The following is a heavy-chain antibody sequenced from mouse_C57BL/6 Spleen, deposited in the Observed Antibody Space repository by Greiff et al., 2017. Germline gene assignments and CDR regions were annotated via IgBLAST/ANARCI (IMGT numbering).Heavy chain of an antibody. D-gene: IGHD1-1*01. J-gene: IGHJ1*03. Sequence: QVQLQQPGTELVKPGASVKLSCKASGYTFTSYWMHWVKQRPGQGLEWIGYINPSNGGPNYNQKFKSKATLTVDKSSSTAYMQLSSLTSEDTADYYGARYGSSPYWYFDVGGTGTTVTVSS. CDR3: ARYGSSPYWYFDV. CDR1: GYTFTSYW. CDR2: INPSNGGP. V-gene: IGHV1-53*01.